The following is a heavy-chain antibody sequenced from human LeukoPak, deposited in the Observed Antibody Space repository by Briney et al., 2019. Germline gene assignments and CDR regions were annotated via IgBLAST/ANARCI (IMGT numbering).Heavy chain of an antibody. V-gene: IGHV4-59*01. J-gene: IGHJ5*02. CDR1: GGSISSYY. CDR3: ARADPNASGYFYRFNWFDP. CDR2: IYYSGST. D-gene: IGHD3-10*01. Sequence: SETLSLTCTVSGGSISSYYWNWVRQPPGKGLEWIGNIYYSGSTNYNPSLKSRVTISLDTSKVQFSLRLNSVTAADTAVYYCARADPNASGYFYRFNWFDPWGQGTLVTVSS.